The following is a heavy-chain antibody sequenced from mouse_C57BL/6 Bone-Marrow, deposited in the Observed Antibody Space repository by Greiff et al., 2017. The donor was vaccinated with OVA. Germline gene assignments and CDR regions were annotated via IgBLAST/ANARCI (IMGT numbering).Heavy chain of an antibody. D-gene: IGHD2-1*01. Sequence: VQLQQSGAELVRPGASVKLSCKASGYTFTDYYISWVKQRPGQGLEWIARIYPGSGNIYYNEKFKGKATLTAEKSSSTAYMQLSSLTSDDSAVYFCARSERVRDDGDYWVQGTALTGSS. CDR2: IYPGSGNI. J-gene: IGHJ2*01. CDR3: ARSERVRDDGDY. V-gene: IGHV1-76*01. CDR1: GYTFTDYY.